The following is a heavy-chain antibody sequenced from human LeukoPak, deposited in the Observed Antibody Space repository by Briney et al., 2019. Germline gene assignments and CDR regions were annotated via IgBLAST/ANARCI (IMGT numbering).Heavy chain of an antibody. Sequence: SETLSLTCTVSGGSISSYYWSWIRQPAGKGLEWIGRIYTSGSTNYNPSLKSRVTMSVDTSKNQFSLKLSSVTAADTAVYYCARGSKELRFLEWLAWYFYLWGRGTLVTVSS. CDR2: IYTSGST. D-gene: IGHD3-3*01. CDR1: GGSISSYY. CDR3: ARGSKELRFLEWLAWYFYL. V-gene: IGHV4-4*07. J-gene: IGHJ2*01.